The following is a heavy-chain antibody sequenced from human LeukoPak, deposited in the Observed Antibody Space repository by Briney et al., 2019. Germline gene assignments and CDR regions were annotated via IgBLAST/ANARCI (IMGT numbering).Heavy chain of an antibody. CDR2: IKQDGSTK. J-gene: IGHJ4*02. V-gene: IGHV3-7*01. CDR1: GFTFTNSW. Sequence: PGGSLRLSCAASGFTFTNSWMAWVSQAPGKGLEWVANIKQDGSTKHYADSLKGRFTISRDNPKNSLYLQMNSLRADDTAVYYCARDTDGSLDYWGQGILVTVAS. CDR3: ARDTDGSLDY. D-gene: IGHD1-26*01.